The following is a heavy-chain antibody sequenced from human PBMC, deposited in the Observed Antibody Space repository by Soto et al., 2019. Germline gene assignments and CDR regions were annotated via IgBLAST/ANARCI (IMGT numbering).Heavy chain of an antibody. CDR2: IYYSGST. D-gene: IGHD3-10*01. V-gene: IGHV4-31*03. J-gene: IGHJ4*02. Sequence: QVQLQESGPGLVKPSRTLSLTCTVSGGSISSGGYYWSWIRQHPGKGLEWIGFIYYSGSTYYNPSLKSRVTISVDTSKNQFSLKLSSVTAADTAVYYCARGMVREKAFDYWGQGTLVTVSS. CDR1: GGSISSGGYY. CDR3: ARGMVREKAFDY.